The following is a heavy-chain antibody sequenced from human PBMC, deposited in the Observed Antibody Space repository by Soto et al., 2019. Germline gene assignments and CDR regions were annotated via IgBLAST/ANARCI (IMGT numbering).Heavy chain of an antibody. J-gene: IGHJ5*02. Sequence: KPSETLSLTCAVSGGSISSSNWWSWVRQPPGKGLEWIGEIYHSGSTNYNPSLKSRVTISVDKSKNQFSLKLSFVTAADTAVYYCARDSSVRGYNWFDPWGQGTLVTVSS. D-gene: IGHD5-12*01. CDR2: IYHSGST. CDR3: ARDSSVRGYNWFDP. CDR1: GGSISSSNW. V-gene: IGHV4-4*02.